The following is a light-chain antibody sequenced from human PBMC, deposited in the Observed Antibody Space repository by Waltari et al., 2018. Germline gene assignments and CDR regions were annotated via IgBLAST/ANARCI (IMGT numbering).Light chain of an antibody. J-gene: IGLJ3*02. CDR2: YDS. CDR3: QVWDDVTDSGV. CDR1: NIGCKS. V-gene: IGLV3-21*04. Sequence: YVLTQPPSVSVDPGKTARLTCWGDNIGCKSVSWYQQKPGQAPVLVMFYDSDRPSEIPERFSGSNTGNTATLTISWVEAGDEADYHCQVWDDVTDSGVFGGGTKLTVL.